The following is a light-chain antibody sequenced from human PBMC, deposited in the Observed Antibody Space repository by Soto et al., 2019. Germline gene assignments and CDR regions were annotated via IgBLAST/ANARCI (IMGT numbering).Light chain of an antibody. V-gene: IGKV3-11*01. CDR2: DAS. J-gene: IGKJ2*01. CDR1: QSVSTN. Sequence: EIVLTQSPATLSLSPGERATLSCRASQSVSTNLAWYRQRPGQAPRLLIYDASNRATGIPARFSGSGSETDFTLTIRSLEPEDFAVYYCQQRSNWPPEATFGQGTKLEIK. CDR3: QQRSNWPPEAT.